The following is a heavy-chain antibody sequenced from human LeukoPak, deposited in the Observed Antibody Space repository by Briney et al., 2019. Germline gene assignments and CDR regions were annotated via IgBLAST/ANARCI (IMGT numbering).Heavy chain of an antibody. J-gene: IGHJ6*03. CDR3: ASNADNFGVATKNISSGWWDYYYYYMDV. CDR1: GYTFTSYY. D-gene: IGHD6-19*01. Sequence: ASVKVSCKASGYTFTSYYMHWVRQAPGQGLEWMGIINPSGGSTSYAQKFQGRVTMTRDMSTSTAYMELSSLRSEDTAVYYCASNADNFGVATKNISSGWWDYYYYYMDVWGKGTTVTVSS. CDR2: INPSGGST. V-gene: IGHV1-46*01.